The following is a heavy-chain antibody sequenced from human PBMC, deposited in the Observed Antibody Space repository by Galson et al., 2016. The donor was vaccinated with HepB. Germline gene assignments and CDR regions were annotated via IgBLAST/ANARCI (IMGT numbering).Heavy chain of an antibody. J-gene: IGHJ5*02. V-gene: IGHV1-69-2*01. Sequence: SCKVSGYTFSDHYFHWVQQAPGKGLQWMGLIDPADGETIYAEKFQGRVTITADTSTDTAYMELTSLRSDDTAVYYCATGITGGDASPRTWGRGTQVTVSS. CDR1: GYTFSDHY. D-gene: IGHD1-14*01. CDR3: ATGITGGDASPRT. CDR2: IDPADGET.